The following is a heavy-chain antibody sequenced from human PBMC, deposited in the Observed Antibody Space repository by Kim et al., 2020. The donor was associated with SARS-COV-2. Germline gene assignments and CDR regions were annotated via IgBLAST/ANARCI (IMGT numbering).Heavy chain of an antibody. D-gene: IGHD3-22*01. Sequence: SVKVSCKASGGTFSSYAISWVRQAPGQGLEWMGGIIPIFGTANYAQKFQGRVTITADKSTSTAYMELSSLRSEDTAVYYCARGQTPSYYYDSSGYYSGDYWGQGTLVTVSS. CDR2: IIPIFGTA. V-gene: IGHV1-69*06. J-gene: IGHJ4*02. CDR1: GGTFSSYA. CDR3: ARGQTPSYYYDSSGYYSGDY.